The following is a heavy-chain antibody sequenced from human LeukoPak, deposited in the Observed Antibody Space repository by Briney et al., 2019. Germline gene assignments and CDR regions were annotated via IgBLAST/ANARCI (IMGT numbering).Heavy chain of an antibody. D-gene: IGHD1-26*01. Sequence: PGGSLRLSCAASGFTFSSYGMHWVRQAPGKGLEWVAFIRYDGSNKYYADSVKGRFTISRDNSKNTLYLQMNSLRAEDTAVYYCARNHEGATTGDYWGQGTLVTVSS. V-gene: IGHV3-30*02. CDR2: IRYDGSNK. J-gene: IGHJ4*02. CDR1: GFTFSSYG. CDR3: ARNHEGATTGDY.